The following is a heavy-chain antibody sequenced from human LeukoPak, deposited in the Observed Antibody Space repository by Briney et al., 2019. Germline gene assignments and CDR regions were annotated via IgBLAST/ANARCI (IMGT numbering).Heavy chain of an antibody. Sequence: SETLSLTCTVSGASISSSTYYWGWIRQPPGKGLEWIGRIYTSGSTNYNPSLKSRVTMSVDTSKNQFSLKLSSVTAADTAVYYCARDVGDSYNWFDPWGQGTLVTVSS. J-gene: IGHJ5*02. V-gene: IGHV4-39*07. CDR3: ARDVGDSYNWFDP. CDR1: GASISSSTYY. D-gene: IGHD2-21*02. CDR2: IYTSGST.